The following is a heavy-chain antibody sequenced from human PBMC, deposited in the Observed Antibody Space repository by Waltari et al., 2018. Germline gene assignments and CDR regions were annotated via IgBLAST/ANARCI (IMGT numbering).Heavy chain of an antibody. J-gene: IGHJ4*02. V-gene: IGHV3-23*04. CDR2: IGTAGDT. D-gene: IGHD6-19*01. Sequence: VQLVQSGAEVKKPGGSLRLSCAASGFTFSSYSMNWVRQATGKGLEWVSAIGTAGDTYYADSVKGRFTISRDNSKNTLNLQMNSLRAEDTAVYYCAKGFNIAVAATGWYYFDYWGQGTLVTVSS. CDR1: GFTFSSYS. CDR3: AKGFNIAVAATGWYYFDY.